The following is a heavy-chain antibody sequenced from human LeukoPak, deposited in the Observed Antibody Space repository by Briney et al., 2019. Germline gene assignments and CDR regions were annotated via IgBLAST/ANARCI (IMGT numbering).Heavy chain of an antibody. CDR3: AKDPVLGYSYGETFDY. Sequence: GGSLRLSCAASGFTFSDYAMSWVRQAPGKGLEWLSVISGGSSGSTYYADSVTGRFTISRDNSKNTLYLQMNSLRAEDTAVYYCAKDPVLGYSYGETFDYWGQGTLVTVSS. D-gene: IGHD5-18*01. CDR1: GFTFSDYA. CDR2: ISGGSSGST. V-gene: IGHV3-23*01. J-gene: IGHJ4*02.